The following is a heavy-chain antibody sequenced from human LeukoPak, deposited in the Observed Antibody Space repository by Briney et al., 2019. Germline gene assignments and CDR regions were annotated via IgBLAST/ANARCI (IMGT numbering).Heavy chain of an antibody. CDR1: GFTISSYA. Sequence: GGSLSCTGAASGFTISSYAMSWVRQAPGQGLEWVSALSVSGGSTYYAGSVKGRFTISRDNSKNTLYLQMNSLRVEDSAVYYCAKTVGYYYDSSGYNDYWGQGTLVTVSS. CDR2: LSVSGGST. J-gene: IGHJ4*02. V-gene: IGHV3-23*01. CDR3: AKTVGYYYDSSGYNDY. D-gene: IGHD3-22*01.